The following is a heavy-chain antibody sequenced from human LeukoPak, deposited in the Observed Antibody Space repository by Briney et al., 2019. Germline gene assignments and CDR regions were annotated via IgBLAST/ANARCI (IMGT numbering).Heavy chain of an antibody. CDR3: ARAVYDIRAWYFDL. J-gene: IGHJ2*01. CDR2: IYYSGST. V-gene: IGHV4-30-4*01. Sequence: NASQTLSLTCTVSGGSISSGDYSWSWLRQPPGKGLEWIGYIYYSGSTYYNPSLKSRVTISVDTSKNQFSLKLSSVTAADTAVYYCARAVYDIRAWYFDLWGRGTLVTVSS. CDR1: GGSISSGDYS. D-gene: IGHD3-9*01.